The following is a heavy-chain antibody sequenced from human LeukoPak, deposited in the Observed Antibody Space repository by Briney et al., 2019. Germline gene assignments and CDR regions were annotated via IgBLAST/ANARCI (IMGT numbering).Heavy chain of an antibody. CDR1: GYTLTELS. V-gene: IGHV1-24*01. J-gene: IGHJ4*02. CDR3: ATGLSGLPVGATGGDY. CDR2: FDPEDGET. Sequence: ASVKVSCKVSGYTLTELSMHWVRQAPGKGLEWMGGFDPEDGETIYAQKFQGRVTMTEDTSTDTAYMELSSLRSEGTAVYYCATGLSGLPVGATGGDYWGQGTLVTVSS. D-gene: IGHD1-26*01.